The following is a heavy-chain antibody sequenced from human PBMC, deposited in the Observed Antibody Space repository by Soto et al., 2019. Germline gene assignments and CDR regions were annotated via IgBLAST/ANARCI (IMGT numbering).Heavy chain of an antibody. D-gene: IGHD3-3*01. V-gene: IGHV6-1*01. Sequence: SPTLSLTCAISGDSVSSNSAAWNWIRQSPSRGLEWLGRTYYRSKWYNDYAVSVKSRITINPDTSKNQFSLQLNSVTPEDTAVYYCARDSYYDFWSGYLTHDAFDIWGQGTMVTVSS. CDR3: ARDSYYDFWSGYLTHDAFDI. CDR1: GDSVSSNSAA. CDR2: TYYRSKWYN. J-gene: IGHJ3*02.